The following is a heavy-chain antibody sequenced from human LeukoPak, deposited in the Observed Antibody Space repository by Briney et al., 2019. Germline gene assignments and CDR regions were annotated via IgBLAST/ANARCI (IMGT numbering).Heavy chain of an antibody. D-gene: IGHD2-21*01. V-gene: IGHV4-59*01. Sequence: SETLSLTCTVSGCSISSYYWSWIRQPPGKGLEWIGYIYYSGSTNYNPSPRSRVPISVDTSKNQFSLTLSSVTAADTAVYYCARWGLADYFDYWGQGTLVTVSS. CDR3: ARWGLADYFDY. CDR1: GCSISSYY. CDR2: IYYSGST. J-gene: IGHJ4*02.